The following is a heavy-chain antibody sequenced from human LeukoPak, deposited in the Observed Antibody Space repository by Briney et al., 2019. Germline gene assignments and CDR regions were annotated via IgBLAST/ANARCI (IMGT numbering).Heavy chain of an antibody. CDR3: AKDRYYDSSGYPYYYGMDV. D-gene: IGHD3-22*01. J-gene: IGHJ6*02. V-gene: IGHV3-30*18. CDR2: LSYYRSNK. Sequence: PGGSLRLSCTASVFTFRIYGIHGVPGSPGKGREGVADLSYYRSNKYYADSEKGRFTISRDNCTNTLYLKMISMSAEDTAVYYCAKDRYYDSSGYPYYYGMDVWGQGNTVTVSS. CDR1: VFTFRIYG.